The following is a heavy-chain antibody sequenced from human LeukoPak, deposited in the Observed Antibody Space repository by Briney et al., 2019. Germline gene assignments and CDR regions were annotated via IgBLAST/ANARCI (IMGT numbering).Heavy chain of an antibody. CDR3: AKAMVRGNYYYYGMDV. CDR1: GFTFSSYE. V-gene: IGHV3-48*03. CDR2: ISSSGSTI. D-gene: IGHD3-10*01. J-gene: IGHJ6*02. Sequence: PGGSLRLSCAASGFTFSSYEMNWVRQAPGKGLEWVSYISSSGSTIYYADSVKGRFTISRDNAKNSLYLQMNGLRAEDTAVYYCAKAMVRGNYYYYGMDVWGQGTTVTVSS.